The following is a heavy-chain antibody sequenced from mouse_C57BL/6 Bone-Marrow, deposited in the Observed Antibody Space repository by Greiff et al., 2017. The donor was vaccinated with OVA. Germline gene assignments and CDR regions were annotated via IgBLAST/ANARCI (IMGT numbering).Heavy chain of an antibody. CDR2: IWSGGST. V-gene: IGHV2-2*01. CDR3: ASFTRFAY. D-gene: IGHD2-12*01. J-gene: IGHJ3*01. Sequence: VKLVESGPGLVQPSQSLSITCTVSGFSLTSYGVHWVRQSPGKGLEWLGVIWSGGSTDYNAAFISRLSISKDNSKSQVFFKMNSLQADDTAIYYCASFTRFAYWGQGTLVTVSA. CDR1: GFSLTSYG.